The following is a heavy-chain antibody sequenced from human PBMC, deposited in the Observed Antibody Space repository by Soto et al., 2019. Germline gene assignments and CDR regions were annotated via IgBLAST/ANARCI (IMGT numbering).Heavy chain of an antibody. CDR2: INHSGRT. D-gene: IGHD3-3*01. CDR1: GGSFSGYC. V-gene: IGHV4-34*01. J-gene: IGHJ4*02. Sequence: QVQLQQWGAGLLKPSETLSLTCAVYGGSFSGYCWSWIRQPPGKGLEWIGEINHSGRTNYNPSLKSRVTISVDTSESQFSLKLSPVTAADTALYYCARGRKYYDFWSGYSHPRYYFNYWGQGTLVTVSS. CDR3: ARGRKYYDFWSGYSHPRYYFNY.